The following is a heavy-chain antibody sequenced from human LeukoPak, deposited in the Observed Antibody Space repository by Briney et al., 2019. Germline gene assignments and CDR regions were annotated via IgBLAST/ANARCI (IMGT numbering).Heavy chain of an antibody. J-gene: IGHJ6*02. CDR1: GGTFSSYA. V-gene: IGHV1-69*04. D-gene: IGHD6-13*01. CDR3: ARDSQQPEVSDMDV. CDR2: IIPILGIA. Sequence: ASVKVSCKASGGTFSSYAISWVRQAPGQGPEWMGRIIPILGIANYAQKFQGRVTITADKSTSTAYMELSSLRSEDTAVYYCARDSQQPEVSDMDVWGQGTTVTVSS.